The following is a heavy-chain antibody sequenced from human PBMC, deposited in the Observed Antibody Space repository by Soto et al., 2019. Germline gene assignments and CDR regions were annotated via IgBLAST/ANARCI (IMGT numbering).Heavy chain of an antibody. CDR3: ANSRRAAPSWYYYGMDV. D-gene: IGHD6-6*01. J-gene: IGHJ6*02. V-gene: IGHV3-30*18. Sequence: PGGSLRLSCAASGFTFSSYGMHWVRQAPGKGLEWVAVISYDGSNKYYADSVKGRFTISRDNSKNTLYLQMNSLRAEDTAVYYCANSRRAAPSWYYYGMDVWGQGTTVTSP. CDR1: GFTFSSYG. CDR2: ISYDGSNK.